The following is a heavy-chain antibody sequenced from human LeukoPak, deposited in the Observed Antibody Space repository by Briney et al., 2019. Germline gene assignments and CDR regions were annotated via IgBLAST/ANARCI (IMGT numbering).Heavy chain of an antibody. CDR2: MNPNSGNA. CDR1: GYTFTNFD. Sequence: ASVKVSCKASGYTFTNFDINWVRQATGQGLEWMGWMNPNSGNAGNAQKFQGRVTTTRNTSISTAYLELSSLRSDDTAVYYCARDDQLRLLGHTYNWFDPWGQGTLVTVSS. D-gene: IGHD4-17*01. J-gene: IGHJ5*02. V-gene: IGHV1-8*01. CDR3: ARDDQLRLLGHTYNWFDP.